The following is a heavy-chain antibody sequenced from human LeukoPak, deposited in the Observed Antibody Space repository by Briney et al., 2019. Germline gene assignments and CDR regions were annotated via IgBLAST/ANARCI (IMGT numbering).Heavy chain of an antibody. V-gene: IGHV1-2*06. Sequence: ASGKVSCKDAGYTFTGYYMFWVRQAPGQGLEWMGPINPNSGGTNYAQKFQGRVTMTRDTSISTAYMELSRLRSDDTAVYYCARGYCSGGSCYSVENWFDPWGQGTLVTVSS. CDR3: ARGYCSGGSCYSVENWFDP. CDR1: GYTFTGYY. J-gene: IGHJ5*02. CDR2: INPNSGGT. D-gene: IGHD2-15*01.